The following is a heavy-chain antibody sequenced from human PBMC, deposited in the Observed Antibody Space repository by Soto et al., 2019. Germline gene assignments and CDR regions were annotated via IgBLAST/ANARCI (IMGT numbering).Heavy chain of an antibody. CDR3: ATTPYSSAYQFDY. CDR1: GNPLSETS. Sequence: ASVKVSCNVSGNPLSETSMHWVRQPPGKGLEWMGGFDPEKDKTKYAQKFQGRVTMTEDTSTDTAYMELSSVRFEDTAVYYCATTPYSSAYQFDYWGQGTLVTVSS. J-gene: IGHJ4*02. CDR2: FDPEKDKT. V-gene: IGHV1-24*01. D-gene: IGHD6-25*01.